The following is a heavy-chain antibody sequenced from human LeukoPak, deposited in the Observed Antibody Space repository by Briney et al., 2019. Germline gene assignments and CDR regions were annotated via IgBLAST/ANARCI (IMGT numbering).Heavy chain of an antibody. D-gene: IGHD6-13*01. CDR2: IKQDETEK. V-gene: IGHV3-7*01. Sequence: GGSLRLSCTASGFTFSNFWMGWVRQAPGKGLEWVANIKQDETEKFYLGSVKGRFTISRDNAKNSPYLQMNSLRAEDTAVYYCARASFSSSWAYYYYYGMDVWGQGTTDTVSS. CDR1: GFTFSNFW. J-gene: IGHJ6*02. CDR3: ARASFSSSWAYYYYYGMDV.